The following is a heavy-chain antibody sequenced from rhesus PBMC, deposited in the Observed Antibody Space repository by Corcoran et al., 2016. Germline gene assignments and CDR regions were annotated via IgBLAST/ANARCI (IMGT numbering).Heavy chain of an antibody. CDR3: TTSTLSSGWPY. CDR2: ISWKCGTI. CDR1: GFTFDDYA. Sequence: EVQLVESGGGLVQPGGSLRLSCAASGFTFDDYAMSWVRQAPGKGLEWVYRISWKCGTIYNADSVKGRFTISRDNAKNSLFLQMDRLRAEDTAVYYCTTSTLSSGWPYWGQGVLVTVSS. V-gene: IGHV3-134*01. D-gene: IGHD6-31*01. J-gene: IGHJ4*01.